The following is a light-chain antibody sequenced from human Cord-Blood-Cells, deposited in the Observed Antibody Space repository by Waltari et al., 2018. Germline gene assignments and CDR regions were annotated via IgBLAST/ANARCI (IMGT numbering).Light chain of an antibody. Sequence: EIVLTQSPAIPSLSLGERATLSCRASQSVSSYLAWYQQKPGQATRLLIYDASNRATGIPARFSGSGSGTDFTLTISSLEPEDFAVYYCQQRSNWLTFGGGTKVEIK. J-gene: IGKJ4*02. CDR2: DAS. V-gene: IGKV3-11*01. CDR1: QSVSSY. CDR3: QQRSNWLT.